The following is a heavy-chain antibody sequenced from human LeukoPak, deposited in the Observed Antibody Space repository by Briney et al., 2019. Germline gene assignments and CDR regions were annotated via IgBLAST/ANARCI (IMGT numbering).Heavy chain of an antibody. V-gene: IGHV1-18*01. CDR3: ARWRRGSYRFSYYYYMDV. Sequence: GASVKVSCKASGYTFTSYGISWVRQAPGQGLEWMGWISAYNGNTNYAQKLQGRVTMTTDTSTSTAYMELRSLRSDDTAVYYCARWRRGSYRFSYYYYMDVWGKGTTVTISS. CDR2: ISAYNGNT. D-gene: IGHD3-16*02. J-gene: IGHJ6*03. CDR1: GYTFTSYG.